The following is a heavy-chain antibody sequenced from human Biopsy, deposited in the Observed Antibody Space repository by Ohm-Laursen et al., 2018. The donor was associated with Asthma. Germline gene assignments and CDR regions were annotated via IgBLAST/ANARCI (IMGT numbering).Heavy chain of an antibody. D-gene: IGHD3-9*01. V-gene: IGHV1-3*04. Sequence: ASVTVSCKASGYNFISFAIHWVRQAPGQRLGWMGWVNTGNGDTKYSQKFQGRVNITRDTSASTAYMELRSLRSEDTATYYCARTYYDFLTGQVKDVFGVWGQGTMVTVSS. J-gene: IGHJ3*01. CDR1: GYNFISFA. CDR2: VNTGNGDT. CDR3: ARTYYDFLTGQVKDVFGV.